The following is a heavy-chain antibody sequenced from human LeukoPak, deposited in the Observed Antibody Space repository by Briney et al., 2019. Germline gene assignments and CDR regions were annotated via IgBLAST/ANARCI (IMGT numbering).Heavy chain of an antibody. CDR3: AKESGIRSYGAYFPH. D-gene: IGHD4-17*01. Sequence: GGSLRLSCAASGFTFSNYGMQWVRQAPGKGLEWVSVISYDASTKYYADSVKGRFTISRDNSKSTLYLQMNSLRAEDTAVYYCAKESGIRSYGAYFPHWGQGTLVTVSS. CDR2: ISYDASTK. J-gene: IGHJ1*01. V-gene: IGHV3-30*18. CDR1: GFTFSNYG.